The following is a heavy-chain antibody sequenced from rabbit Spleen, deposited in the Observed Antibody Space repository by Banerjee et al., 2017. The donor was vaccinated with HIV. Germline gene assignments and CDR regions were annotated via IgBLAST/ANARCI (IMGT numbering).Heavy chain of an antibody. Sequence: QEQLVESGGGLVQPGGSLKLSCKASGFTISSTYWICWVRQAPGKGLEWIACIDDVDGSTYYASWAKGRFTISKTSSTTVTLQMTSLTAADTAAYFCARDQGYSYNFATGDFDLWARAPSSPS. CDR1: GFTISSTYW. CDR2: IDDVDGST. V-gene: IGHV1S45*01. D-gene: IGHD6-1*01. CDR3: ARDQGYSYNFATGDFDL. J-gene: IGHJ4*01.